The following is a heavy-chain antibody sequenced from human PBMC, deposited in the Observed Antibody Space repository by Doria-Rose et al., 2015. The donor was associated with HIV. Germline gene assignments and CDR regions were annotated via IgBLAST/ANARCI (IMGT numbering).Heavy chain of an antibody. V-gene: IGHV4-34*01. CDR3: ARRTQYYSVSLGYFPH. CDR2: INHSGTT. J-gene: IGHJ1*01. Sequence: VEINHSGTTNYNPSLVSRDTVSVDTSKNQFSLNLTSVTAADTAMYYCARRTQYYSVSLGYFPHWGQGSLVTVSS. D-gene: IGHD3-16*01.